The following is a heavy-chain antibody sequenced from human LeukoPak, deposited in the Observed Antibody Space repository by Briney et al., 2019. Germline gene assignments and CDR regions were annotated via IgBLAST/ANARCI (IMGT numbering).Heavy chain of an antibody. Sequence: ASVKVSCKASGGTFSSYAISWVRQAPGQGLEWMGGIIPIFGTANYAQKFQGRVTITTDESTSAAYMELSSLRSEDTAVYYCARDGQQQTDYYMDVWGKGTTVTVSS. CDR2: IIPIFGTA. D-gene: IGHD6-13*01. J-gene: IGHJ6*03. CDR3: ARDGQQQTDYYMDV. CDR1: GGTFSSYA. V-gene: IGHV1-69*05.